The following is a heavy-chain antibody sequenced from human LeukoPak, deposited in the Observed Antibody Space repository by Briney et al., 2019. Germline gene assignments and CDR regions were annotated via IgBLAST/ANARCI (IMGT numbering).Heavy chain of an antibody. CDR1: GFTFSSYS. Sequence: GGSLRLSCAASGFTFSSYSMNWVRQAPGKGLEWVSSISSSSSYIYYADSVKGRFTISRDNAKNSLYLQMNSLRAEDTAVYYCARLFGGYYDSSGYPDYWGQGTLATVSS. CDR2: ISSSSSYI. CDR3: ARLFGGYYDSSGYPDY. J-gene: IGHJ4*02. V-gene: IGHV3-21*01. D-gene: IGHD3-22*01.